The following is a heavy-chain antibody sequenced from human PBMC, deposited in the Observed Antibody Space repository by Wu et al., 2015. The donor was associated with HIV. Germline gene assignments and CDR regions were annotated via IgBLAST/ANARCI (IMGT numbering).Heavy chain of an antibody. V-gene: IGHV1-8*01. J-gene: IGHJ3*02. Sequence: QVQLVQSGAEVKKPGASVKVSCKPSGYTFSRYDINWVRQAAGQGLEWMGWMNPNSGNTGYAQKFQGRVIMTRDTSTSTAYMELSSLTSDDTAVYYCARGARGMPKGAFEIWGQGTLVTVSS. CDR3: ARGARGMPKGAFEI. D-gene: IGHD3-16*01. CDR1: GYTFSRYD. CDR2: MNPNSGNT.